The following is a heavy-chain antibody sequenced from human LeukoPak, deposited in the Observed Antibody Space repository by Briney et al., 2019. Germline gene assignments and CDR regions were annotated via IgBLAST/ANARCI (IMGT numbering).Heavy chain of an antibody. J-gene: IGHJ3*02. V-gene: IGHV3-30*18. CDR2: ITYDGSNK. CDR1: GFTFSSYG. Sequence: PGGSLRLSCAASGFTFSSYGMHWVRQAPGKGLEWVAIITYDGSNKYYAYSVKGRFTISRANSKNTLYLQMKSLRAEDTAVYDCAKHYGTHAFDIWGEGTMVTVSS. CDR3: AKHYGTHAFDI. D-gene: IGHD3-10*01.